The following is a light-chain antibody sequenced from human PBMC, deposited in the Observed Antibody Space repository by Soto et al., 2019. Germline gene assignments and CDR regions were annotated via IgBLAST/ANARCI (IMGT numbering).Light chain of an antibody. CDR1: LTTLHKY. Sequence: EIAVTEFPGTLALAPGESATLSCGGSLTTLHKYVAWYQQRRSLDQRPLGYGASKRAAGISDRFRGSGSGSKLSLTISGLEPEDFGVYFSQHFGSHPPGNVGQGTRLESK. V-gene: IGKV3-20*01. J-gene: IGKJ5*01. CDR3: QHFGSHPPGN. CDR2: GAS.